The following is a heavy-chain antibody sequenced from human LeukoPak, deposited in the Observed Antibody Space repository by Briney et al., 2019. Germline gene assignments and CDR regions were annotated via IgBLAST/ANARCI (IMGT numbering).Heavy chain of an antibody. CDR1: GFTVSSNY. Sequence: GGSLRLSCAASGFTVSSNYMSWVRQAPGKGLEWVSVIHSGGSTYYADSVKGRFTISRDNSKNTLSLQMNSLRAEDTAVYYCARDRSRNWFDPWGQGTLVTVSS. V-gene: IGHV3-53*01. CDR2: IHSGGST. J-gene: IGHJ5*02. CDR3: ARDRSRNWFDP.